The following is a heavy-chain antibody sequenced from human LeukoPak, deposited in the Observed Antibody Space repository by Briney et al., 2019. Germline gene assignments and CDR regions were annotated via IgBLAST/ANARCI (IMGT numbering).Heavy chain of an antibody. CDR2: IYYSGST. CDR3: ASGGSVGPLVAATLLYYYGMDV. J-gene: IGHJ6*02. V-gene: IGHV4-39*01. Sequence: PSETLSLTCTVSGGSISSSSYYWGWIRQPPGKGLEWIGSIYYSGSTYYNPSLKSRVTISVDTSKNQFSLKLSSVTAADTAVYYCASGGSVGPLVAATLLYYYGMDVWGQGTTVTVSS. CDR1: GGSISSSSYY. D-gene: IGHD2-15*01.